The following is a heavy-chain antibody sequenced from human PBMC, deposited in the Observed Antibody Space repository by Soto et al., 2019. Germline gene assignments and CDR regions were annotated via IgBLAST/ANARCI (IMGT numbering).Heavy chain of an antibody. Sequence: EVQLVESGGGLVQPGGSLRLSCAASGFTFSSYEMNWVRQAPGKGQEWVSYISSSGSTIYYADSVKGRFTISRDNAKNSLYLQMNSLRAEDTAVYYCARDRNYYDSSGYYPAGYFDYWGQGTLVTVSS. CDR3: ARDRNYYDSSGYYPAGYFDY. J-gene: IGHJ4*02. CDR1: GFTFSSYE. CDR2: ISSSGSTI. V-gene: IGHV3-48*03. D-gene: IGHD3-22*01.